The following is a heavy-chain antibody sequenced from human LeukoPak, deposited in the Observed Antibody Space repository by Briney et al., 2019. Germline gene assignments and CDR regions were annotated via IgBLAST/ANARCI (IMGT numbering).Heavy chain of an antibody. D-gene: IGHD6-13*01. Sequence: PGGSLRLSCAASGFTFDIYAMTWVRLAPGKGLGWVSTISVSGRSTYYADSVKGRFTISSDNSKNTLYLQMNSLKAEDTAVYYCARVGSSWYSNYWGQGTLVTVSS. CDR2: ISVSGRST. CDR3: ARVGSSWYSNY. J-gene: IGHJ4*02. CDR1: GFTFDIYA. V-gene: IGHV3-23*01.